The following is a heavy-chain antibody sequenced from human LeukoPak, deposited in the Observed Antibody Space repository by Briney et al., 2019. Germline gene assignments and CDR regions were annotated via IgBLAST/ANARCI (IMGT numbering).Heavy chain of an antibody. CDR1: GYTLTELS. D-gene: IGHD1-26*01. CDR3: ATTVGAIPYFDY. J-gene: IGHJ4*02. CDR2: FDPEDGET. V-gene: IGHV1-24*01. Sequence: GASVKVSCKVSGYTLTELSMHWVRQAPGKGLEWMGGFDPEDGETIYAQKFQGRVTMTEDTSTDTAYMELSSLRSEDTAVYYSATTVGAIPYFDYWGQGTLVTVSS.